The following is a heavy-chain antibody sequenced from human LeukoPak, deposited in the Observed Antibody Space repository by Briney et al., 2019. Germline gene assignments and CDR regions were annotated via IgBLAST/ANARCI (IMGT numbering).Heavy chain of an antibody. CDR1: GGSISSGDYY. V-gene: IGHV4-30-4*08. CDR2: IYYSGST. CDR3: ASNSGSYRQIDY. J-gene: IGHJ4*02. D-gene: IGHD1-26*01. Sequence: PSQTLSLTCTVSGGSISSGDYYWSWIRQPPGKGLEWIGYIYYSGSTYYNPSLKSRVTISVYTSKNQFSLKLSSVTAADTAVYYCASNSGSYRQIDYWGQGTLVTVSS.